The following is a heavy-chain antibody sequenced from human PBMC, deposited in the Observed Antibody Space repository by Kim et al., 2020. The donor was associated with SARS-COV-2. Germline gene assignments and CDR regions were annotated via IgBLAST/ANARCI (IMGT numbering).Heavy chain of an antibody. CDR3: ARDGSDSSGYYFAFDI. D-gene: IGHD3-22*01. Sequence: SVKGRFTISRDNAKNSLYLQMNSLRDEDTAVYYCARDGSDSSGYYFAFDIWGQGTMVTVSS. J-gene: IGHJ3*02. V-gene: IGHV3-48*02.